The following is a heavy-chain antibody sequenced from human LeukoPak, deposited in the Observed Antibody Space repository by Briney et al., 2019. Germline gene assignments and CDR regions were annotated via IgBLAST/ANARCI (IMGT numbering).Heavy chain of an antibody. J-gene: IGHJ3*02. Sequence: ASVKVSCKASGGTFSSYAISWVRQAPGQGLEWMGGIIPIFGTANYAQKFQGRVTITADESTSTAYMELSSLRSEDTAVYYCARLSLGPAAFDIWGQGTMVTVSS. CDR1: GGTFSSYA. D-gene: IGHD2-2*01. V-gene: IGHV1-69*13. CDR3: ARLSLGPAAFDI. CDR2: IIPIFGTA.